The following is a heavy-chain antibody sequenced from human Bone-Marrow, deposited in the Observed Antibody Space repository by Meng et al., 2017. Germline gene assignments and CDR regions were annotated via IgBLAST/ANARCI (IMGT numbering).Heavy chain of an antibody. CDR2: INPKSGDT. J-gene: IGHJ4*02. D-gene: IGHD4-17*01. V-gene: IGHV1-2*06. Sequence: ASVKVSCKPSGYNFPDYYIHWVRRAPGQGLEWMGRINPKSGDTHYAQKFQARVTMTGDTSISTAYMELSGLRSDDTAMYYCARVGGYGDYVFDYWGQGTLVTVSS. CDR1: GYNFPDYY. CDR3: ARVGGYGDYVFDY.